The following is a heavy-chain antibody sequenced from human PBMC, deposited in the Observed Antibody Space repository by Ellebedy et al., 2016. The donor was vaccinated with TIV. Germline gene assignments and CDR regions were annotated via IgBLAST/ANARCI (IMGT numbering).Heavy chain of an antibody. CDR1: GFTVSSNY. CDR2: IYPDGGA. CDR3: ARATLYNRGDN. V-gene: IGHV3-53*01. Sequence: GGSLRLXXAASGFTVSSNYMNWVRQAPGKGLEWVSIIYPDGGAYYAGSVKGRFTISRDSSQNTLSLQMNSLRVEDTAAYYCARATLYNRGDNWGQGTLVTVSA. D-gene: IGHD1-1*01. J-gene: IGHJ4*02.